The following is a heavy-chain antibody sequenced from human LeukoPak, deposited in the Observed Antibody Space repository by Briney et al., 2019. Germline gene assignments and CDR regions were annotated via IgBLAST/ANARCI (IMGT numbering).Heavy chain of an antibody. CDR3: ARIPSFDFWSGSLFYYFDY. Sequence: GASLKISCQAFGYSFTTYWIGWVRQMPGKGLECMGIIYPGDYDVRYSPSFQGQVTISADKSISTAYLQWSSLKASDTAMYYCARIPSFDFWSGSLFYYFDYWGQGTLVTVSS. CDR2: IYPGDYDV. V-gene: IGHV5-51*01. J-gene: IGHJ4*02. D-gene: IGHD3-3*01. CDR1: GYSFTTYW.